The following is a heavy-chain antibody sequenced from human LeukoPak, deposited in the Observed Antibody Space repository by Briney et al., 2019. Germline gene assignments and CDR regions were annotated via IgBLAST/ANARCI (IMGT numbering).Heavy chain of an antibody. CDR3: ARWVVVVHDAFDI. V-gene: IGHV3-30-3*01. J-gene: IGHJ3*02. CDR2: ISYDGSNK. D-gene: IGHD3-22*01. Sequence: GRSLRLSCAASGFTFSSYAMHWVRQAPGKGLEWVAVISYDGSNKYYADSVKGRFTISRDNSKNTLYLQMNSLRAEDTAVYYCARWVVVVHDAFDIWGQGTMVTVSS. CDR1: GFTFSSYA.